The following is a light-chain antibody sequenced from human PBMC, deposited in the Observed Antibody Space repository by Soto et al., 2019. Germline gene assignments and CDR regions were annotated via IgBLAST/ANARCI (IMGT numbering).Light chain of an antibody. CDR3: MQGTNWPLT. Sequence: DVVLTQSPLSLPVTLGQPASISCRSSLSLVYIDGHTYLSWFQKRPGLSPRRLIYKVSNRDSGVPDRFSGSGSGTDFTLRISRVEAEDVGVYYCMQGTNWPLTFGGGTKVDIK. CDR1: LSLVYIDGHTY. CDR2: KVS. V-gene: IGKV2-30*01. J-gene: IGKJ4*01.